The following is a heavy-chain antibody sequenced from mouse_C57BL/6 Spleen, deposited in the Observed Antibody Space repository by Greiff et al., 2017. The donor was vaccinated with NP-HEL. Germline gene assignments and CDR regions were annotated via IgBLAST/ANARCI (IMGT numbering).Heavy chain of an antibody. D-gene: IGHD3-1*01. CDR2: FHPYNDDT. Sequence: LVESGAELVKPGASVKMSCKASGYTFTTYPIEWMKQNHGKSLEWIGNFHPYNDDTKYNEKFKGKATLTVEKSSSTVYLELSRLTSDDSAVYYCARGGLPGNYFDYWGQGTTLTVSS. CDR3: ARGGLPGNYFDY. J-gene: IGHJ2*01. CDR1: GYTFTTYP. V-gene: IGHV1-47*01.